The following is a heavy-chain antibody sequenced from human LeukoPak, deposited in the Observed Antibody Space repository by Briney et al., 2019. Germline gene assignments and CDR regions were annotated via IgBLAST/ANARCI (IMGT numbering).Heavy chain of an antibody. CDR3: ARGRGYCSSSSCYDFDH. V-gene: IGHV5-51*01. CDR1: GYSFTNYW. J-gene: IGHJ4*02. Sequence: GESLKISCTGSGYSFTNYWIAWVRQMPGKGLEWMGIIYPGDSETTYSPSFQGQVTISADKSITTTYLQWSRLEASDTAVYYCARGRGYCSSSSCYDFDHWGQGTLVTVSS. CDR2: IYPGDSET. D-gene: IGHD2-2*01.